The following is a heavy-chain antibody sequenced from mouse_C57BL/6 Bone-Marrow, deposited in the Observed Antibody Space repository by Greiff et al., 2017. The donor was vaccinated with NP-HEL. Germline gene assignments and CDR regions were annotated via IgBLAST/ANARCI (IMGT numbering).Heavy chain of an antibody. CDR3: ARYPDYYYGSSNAMDY. V-gene: IGHV1-74*01. J-gene: IGHJ4*01. Sequence: QVQLQQPGAELVKPGASVKVSCKASGYTFTSYWMHWVKQRPGQGLEWIGRIHPSDSDTNYNQKFKGKATLTVDKSSSTAYMQLSSLTSEDSAVYYCARYPDYYYGSSNAMDYWGQGTSVTVSS. CDR2: IHPSDSDT. D-gene: IGHD1-1*01. CDR1: GYTFTSYW.